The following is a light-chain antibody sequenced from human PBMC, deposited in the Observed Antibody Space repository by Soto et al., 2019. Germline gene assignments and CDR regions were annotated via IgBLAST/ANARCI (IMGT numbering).Light chain of an antibody. Sequence: EIVMTQSPGILSLSPGERATLSCRASQSVSNDFLAWYQQKPGQAPRLLIYGASTRATDVPDRFSGSGSGTEFTLTISSLQPDDFATYYCQQYNSYPLTFGGGTKVDIK. CDR3: QQYNSYPLT. V-gene: IGKV3D-15*01. CDR1: QSVSNDF. CDR2: GAS. J-gene: IGKJ4*01.